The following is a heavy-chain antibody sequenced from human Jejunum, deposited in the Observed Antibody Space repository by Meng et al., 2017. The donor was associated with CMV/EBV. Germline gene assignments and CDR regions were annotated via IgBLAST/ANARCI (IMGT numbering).Heavy chain of an antibody. Sequence: FPFNSHGMNWVRQAPGKGLEWVATIKSDGSEEHYVDSVRGRFTISRDNAKNSLHLQIDSLRAEDTAVYHCARDCSTSCPFQPRGDYWGQGTLVTVSS. V-gene: IGHV3-7*01. CDR1: FPFNSHG. J-gene: IGHJ4*02. CDR3: ARDCSTSCPFQPRGDY. D-gene: IGHD2-2*01. CDR2: IKSDGSEE.